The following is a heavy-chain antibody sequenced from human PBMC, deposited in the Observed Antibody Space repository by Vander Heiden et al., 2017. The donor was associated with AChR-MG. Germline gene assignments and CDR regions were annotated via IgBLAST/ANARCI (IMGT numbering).Heavy chain of an antibody. J-gene: IGHJ5*02. V-gene: IGHV1-18*01. Sequence: QVQLVQSGAEVKKPGASVKVSCKASGYPFTSSGISWVRQAPGQGLEWMGWISAYNGNTDYAQKLQGRVTMTTDTSTSTAYMELRSLRSDDTAVYYCARSSRVAVPAATTTNWFDPWGQGTLVTVSS. CDR3: ARSSRVAVPAATTTNWFDP. D-gene: IGHD2-2*01. CDR1: GYPFTSSG. CDR2: ISAYNGNT.